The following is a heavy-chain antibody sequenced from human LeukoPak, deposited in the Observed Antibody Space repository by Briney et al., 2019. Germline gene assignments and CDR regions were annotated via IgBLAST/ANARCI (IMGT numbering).Heavy chain of an antibody. J-gene: IGHJ4*02. D-gene: IGHD1-1*01. V-gene: IGHV4-34*01. CDR3: ARQGDNWKRYFDY. CDR2: INHSGGT. CDR1: GGSSRGYD. Sequence: SETLSLTCAVYGGSSRGYDWSWIRKPPGPGRGWIGEINHSGGTNYNPSLKSRLTISVDTSKNQFSLKLSSVTAADTAVYYCARQGDNWKRYFDYWGQGTLVTVSS.